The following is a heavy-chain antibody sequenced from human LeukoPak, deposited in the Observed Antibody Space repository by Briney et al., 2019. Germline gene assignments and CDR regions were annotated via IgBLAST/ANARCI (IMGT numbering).Heavy chain of an antibody. J-gene: IGHJ4*02. D-gene: IGHD3-9*01. V-gene: IGHV3-21*01. CDR1: GFTVSNNY. Sequence: GGSLRLSCAASGFTVSNNYMNWVRQAPGKGLEWVSSISSSSSYIYYADSVKGRFTISRDNAKNSLYLQMNSLRAEDTAVYYCARVFDWLSAFGYWGQGTLVTVSS. CDR2: ISSSSSYI. CDR3: ARVFDWLSAFGY.